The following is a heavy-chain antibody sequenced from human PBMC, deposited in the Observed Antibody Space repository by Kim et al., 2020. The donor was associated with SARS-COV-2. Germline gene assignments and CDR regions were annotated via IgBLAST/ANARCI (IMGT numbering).Heavy chain of an antibody. V-gene: IGHV3-48*04. CDR3: ARVIGTPSFDY. D-gene: IGHD1-26*01. J-gene: IGHJ4*02. CDR2: I. Sequence: IYYAASVKGRFTISRDNAKNSLYLQMNSLRAEDTAVYYCARVIGTPSFDYWGQGTLVTVSS.